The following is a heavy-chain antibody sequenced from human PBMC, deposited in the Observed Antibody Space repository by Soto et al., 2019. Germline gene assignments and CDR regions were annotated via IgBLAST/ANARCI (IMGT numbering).Heavy chain of an antibody. V-gene: IGHV4-34*01. CDR3: ARLIGRFGELLNRFYYMDV. Sequence: QVQLQQWGAGLLKPSETLSLTCAVYGGSFSGYYWSWIRQPPGKGLEWLGEINHSGSTNYNPSLKSRVTLSVDTSKNQFSLKLSSVTAADTAVYYCARLIGRFGELLNRFYYMDVWGKGTTVTVSS. CDR1: GGSFSGYY. D-gene: IGHD3-10*01. CDR2: INHSGST. J-gene: IGHJ6*03.